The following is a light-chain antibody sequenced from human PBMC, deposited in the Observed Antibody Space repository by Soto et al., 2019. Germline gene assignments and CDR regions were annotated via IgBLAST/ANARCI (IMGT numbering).Light chain of an antibody. CDR1: QSVTGTY. Sequence: EIVLTQSPGTLSLSPGERATLSCRASQSVTGTYLAWHQQKPGQAPRLLIFAASSRATGIPDRFSGSGSGTDFTLTISRLEPEDFAVYYCQQYGSTPCTFGQGTKVEVK. CDR2: AAS. J-gene: IGKJ1*01. CDR3: QQYGSTPCT. V-gene: IGKV3-20*01.